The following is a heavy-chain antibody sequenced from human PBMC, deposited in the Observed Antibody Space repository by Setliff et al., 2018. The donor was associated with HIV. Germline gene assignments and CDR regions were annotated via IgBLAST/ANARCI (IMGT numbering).Heavy chain of an antibody. CDR1: GDSISNYY. J-gene: IGHJ5*02. CDR2: IYTTGTT. V-gene: IGHV4-4*09. Sequence: LSLTCTVSGDSISNYYWSWVRQPPGKGLEWIGYIYTTGTTDYKPSLKGRVAISVDTSRNQFSLRVTSVTAADTAVYFCARDRHSSGLGSYGPWGPGILVTVS. D-gene: IGHD3-10*01. CDR3: ARDRHSSGLGSYGP.